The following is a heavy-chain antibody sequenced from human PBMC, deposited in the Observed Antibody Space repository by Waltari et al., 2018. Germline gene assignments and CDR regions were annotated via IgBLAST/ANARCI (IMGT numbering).Heavy chain of an antibody. V-gene: IGHV3-23*01. CDR1: GGSISSSN. J-gene: IGHJ4*02. Sequence: VQLQESGPGLVKPSGTLSLTFAVSGGSISSSNWWRWVRQPPGKGLEWVSAIRGDGGNTFYADSVKGRFTVSRDNSNNTIYLEMNSLRVEDTAVYFCAKPRARWQWLEYFFDIWGQGTLVSVSS. CDR3: AKPRARWQWLEYFFDI. CDR2: IRGDGGNT. D-gene: IGHD6-19*01.